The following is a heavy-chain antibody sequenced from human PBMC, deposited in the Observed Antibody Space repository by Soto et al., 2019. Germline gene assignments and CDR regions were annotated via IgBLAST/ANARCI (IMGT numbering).Heavy chain of an antibody. J-gene: IGHJ6*03. CDR1: GVTFSSFS. D-gene: IGHD1-26*01. CDR3: AIGSAVELAGASFCYYCVDV. CDR2: ILSSGASI. Sequence: GGSLRLSCAASGVTFSSFSFNWVRQSPGKGLEWVSFILSSGASIYYADSVKGRFTISRDNAKNSLYLQMNSLKDEDTAVYYCAIGSAVELAGASFCYYCVDVWGKGTTVTVSS. V-gene: IGHV3-21*01.